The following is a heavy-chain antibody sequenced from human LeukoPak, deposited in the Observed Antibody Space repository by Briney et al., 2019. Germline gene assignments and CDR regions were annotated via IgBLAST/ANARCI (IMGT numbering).Heavy chain of an antibody. CDR2: IYYSGIT. CDR3: GRYRAFRSITRGENWFDP. J-gene: IGHJ5*02. Sequence: SETLSLTCTVSGGSISSSSYYWGWIRQPPGKGLEWNGCIYYSGITYYHPSLTSRVIISEDTYMNQFALKLTSGTATGTAVYYGGRYRAFRSITRGENWFDPWGQGTLVTVSS. D-gene: IGHD3-3*02. V-gene: IGHV4-39*01. CDR1: GGSISSSSYY.